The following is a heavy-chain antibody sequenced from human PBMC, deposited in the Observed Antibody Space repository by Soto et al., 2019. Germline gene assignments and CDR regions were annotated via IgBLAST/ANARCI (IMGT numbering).Heavy chain of an antibody. J-gene: IGHJ5*02. CDR2: IIPIFGTA. CDR3: ANEDCISTSCPHWFDP. V-gene: IGHV1-69*12. D-gene: IGHD2-2*01. CDR1: GGTFSSYA. Sequence: QVPLVQSGAEVKKPGSSVKVSCKASGGTFSSYAISWVRQAPGQGLEWMGGIIPIFGTANYAQKFQGRVTITADESTSTAYMELSSLRSEDTAVYYCANEDCISTSCPHWFDPWGQGTLVTVSS.